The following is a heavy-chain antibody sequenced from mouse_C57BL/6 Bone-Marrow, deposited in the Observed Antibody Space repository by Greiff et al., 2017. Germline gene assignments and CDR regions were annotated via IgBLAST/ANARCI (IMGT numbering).Heavy chain of an antibody. CDR3: SDYFDY. Sequence: VKLVESGPGLVQPSQRLSITCTVSGFSLTSYGVHWVRQSPGKGLEWLGVIWSGGSTDYNAAFISRLSISKDNSKSQVFFKMNSLQADDTARDGSSDYFDYWGQGTTLTVSS. J-gene: IGHJ2*01. V-gene: IGHV2-2*01. CDR2: IWSGGST. D-gene: IGHD2-3*01. CDR1: GFSLTSYG.